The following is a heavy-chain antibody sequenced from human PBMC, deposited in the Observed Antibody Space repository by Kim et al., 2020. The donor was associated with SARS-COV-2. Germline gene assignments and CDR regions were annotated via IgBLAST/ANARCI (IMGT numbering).Heavy chain of an antibody. Sequence: GGSLRLSCVASGFIFNDYAMHWVRQAPGKGLEWVSGISWSSGDIIYADSVRGRFTISRDNARNSLYLQMNTLRPEDTAFYYCARRSSGFAFDVWGQGTRVTVSS. CDR1: GFIFNDYA. V-gene: IGHV3-9*01. CDR3: ARRSSGFAFDV. D-gene: IGHD3-22*01. J-gene: IGHJ3*01. CDR2: ISWSSGDI.